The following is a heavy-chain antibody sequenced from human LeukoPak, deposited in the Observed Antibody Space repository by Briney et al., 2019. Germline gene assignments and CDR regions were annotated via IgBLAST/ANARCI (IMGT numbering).Heavy chain of an antibody. V-gene: IGHV4-34*01. CDR3: ARQGSGYSYGGYNWFDP. CDR2: INHSRST. D-gene: IGHD5-18*01. Sequence: SETLSLTCAVYGGSFSGYYWSWVRQPPGKGLEWIGEINHSRSTNYNPSLKSRVTISVDTSKNQFSLKLSSVTAADTAVYYCARQGSGYSYGGYNWFDPWGQGTLVTVSS. CDR1: GGSFSGYY. J-gene: IGHJ5*02.